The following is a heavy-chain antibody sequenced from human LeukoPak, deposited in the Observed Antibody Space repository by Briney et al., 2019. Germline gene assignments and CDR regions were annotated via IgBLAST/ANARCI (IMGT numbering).Heavy chain of an antibody. Sequence: GGSLRLSCAASGFTFSRYGMHWVRQAPGKGLEWVAVISYDGRNKYYADSVKGRFTISRDNSKNTLYLQMNSLRVEDTAVYYCAKSAGYSSGFDYWGQGTLVTVSS. J-gene: IGHJ4*02. CDR2: ISYDGRNK. CDR1: GFTFSRYG. D-gene: IGHD6-19*01. V-gene: IGHV3-30*18. CDR3: AKSAGYSSGFDY.